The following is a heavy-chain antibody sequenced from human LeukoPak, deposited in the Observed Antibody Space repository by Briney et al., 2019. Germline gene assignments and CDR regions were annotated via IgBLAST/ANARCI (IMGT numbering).Heavy chain of an antibody. CDR1: GFTFSSYA. CDR3: AKDKVVVVPAARFDAFDI. CDR2: ISGSGGST. V-gene: IGHV3-23*01. D-gene: IGHD2-2*01. J-gene: IGHJ3*02. Sequence: PGGSLRLSCAASGFTFSSYAMSWVRQAPGKWLEWVSAISGSGGSTYYADSVKGRFTISRDNSKNTLYLQMNSLRAEDTAVYYCAKDKVVVVPAARFDAFDIWGQGTMVTVSS.